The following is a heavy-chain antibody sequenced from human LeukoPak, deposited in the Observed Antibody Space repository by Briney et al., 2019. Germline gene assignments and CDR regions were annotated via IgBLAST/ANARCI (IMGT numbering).Heavy chain of an antibody. CDR2: ISNNDDYI. D-gene: IGHD3-10*01. CDR3: ARDRSVLRGVISDY. Sequence: GGSLRLSCAASGFTSTIYTMSWVRQAPGKGLEWVSSISNNDDYIYYADSVKGRFTVSRDNAKNSLYLQMNSLRVEDTAVYYCARDRSVLRGVISDYWGQGTLVTVSS. J-gene: IGHJ4*02. V-gene: IGHV3-21*01. CDR1: GFTSTIYT.